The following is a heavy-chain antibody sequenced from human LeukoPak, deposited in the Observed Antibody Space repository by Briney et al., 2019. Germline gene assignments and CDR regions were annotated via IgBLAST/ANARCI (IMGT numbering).Heavy chain of an antibody. CDR2: IYYSGST. CDR3: ARDRRYSSSWSGRVVDY. Sequence: SETLSLTCTVSGGSISSSSYYWGWIRQPPGKGLEWIGSIYYSGSTYYNPSLKSRVTISVDTSKNQFSLKLSSVTAADTAVYYCARDRRYSSSWSGRVVDYWGQGTLVTVSS. D-gene: IGHD6-13*01. CDR1: GGSISSSSYY. J-gene: IGHJ4*02. V-gene: IGHV4-39*07.